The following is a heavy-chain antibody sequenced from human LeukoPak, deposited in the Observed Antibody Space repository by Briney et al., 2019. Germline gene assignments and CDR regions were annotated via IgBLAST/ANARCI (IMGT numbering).Heavy chain of an antibody. J-gene: IGHJ4*02. CDR2: IKRESDGETT. D-gene: IGHD3-16*02. V-gene: IGHV3-15*01. CDR1: GLTFSNAW. Sequence: GGSLRLSCAASGLTFSNAWMTWVRQAPGKGPEWVGRIKRESDGETTDYAAPVKGRFTISRNDSENTLYLQMNSLKTDDTAVYYCTTAQYEYIWGSYRLFDYWGQGTLVTVSS. CDR3: TTAQYEYIWGSYRLFDY.